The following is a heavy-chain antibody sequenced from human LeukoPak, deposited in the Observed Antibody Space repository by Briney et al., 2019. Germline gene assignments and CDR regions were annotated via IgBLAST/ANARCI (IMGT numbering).Heavy chain of an antibody. V-gene: IGHV1-2*02. CDR2: INPNSGGT. J-gene: IGHJ6*02. Sequence: ASVKVSCKASGYTFITYGIGWVRQAPGQGLEWMGWINPNSGGTNYAQKFQGRVTMTRDTSISTAYMELSRLRSDDTAVYYCAREVTMVRGVSIRYYYYGMDVWGQGTTVTVSS. CDR3: AREVTMVRGVSIRYYYYGMDV. D-gene: IGHD3-10*01. CDR1: GYTFITYG.